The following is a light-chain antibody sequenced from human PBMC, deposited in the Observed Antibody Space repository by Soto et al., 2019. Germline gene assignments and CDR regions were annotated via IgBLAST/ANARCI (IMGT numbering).Light chain of an antibody. CDR1: QDIGHS. J-gene: IGKJ4*01. Sequence: DRQLTQSPSSLSASVGDRVTFTCRASQDIGHSLAWYQQKPGKPIQLLIYGASTLHSGVPSRLSGSGSGTDFTLTISSLQPEDVATYYCQKYDSAPLTFGGGTKVDIK. V-gene: IGKV1-27*01. CDR3: QKYDSAPLT. CDR2: GAS.